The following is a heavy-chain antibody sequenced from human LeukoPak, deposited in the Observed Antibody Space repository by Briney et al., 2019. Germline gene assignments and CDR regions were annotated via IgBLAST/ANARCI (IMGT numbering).Heavy chain of an antibody. J-gene: IGHJ4*02. CDR1: GFTFSSYS. V-gene: IGHV3-21*01. CDR2: ISSSSSYI. CDR3: ARANGITIFVVPHRTRTGSLDY. Sequence: GGSLRPSCAASGFTFSSYSMNWVRQAPGKGLEWVSSISSSSSYIYYADSVKGRFTISRDNTKNSLYLQMNSLRAEDTAVYYCARANGITIFVVPHRTRTGSLDYWGQGTLVTVSS. D-gene: IGHD3-3*01.